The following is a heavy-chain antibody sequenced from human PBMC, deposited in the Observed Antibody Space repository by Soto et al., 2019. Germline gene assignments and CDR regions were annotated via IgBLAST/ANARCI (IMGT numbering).Heavy chain of an antibody. CDR1: GGSFSGYY. V-gene: IGHV4-34*01. CDR2: INHSGST. CDR3: VRGGSYYDFWSGYYPRYGMDV. J-gene: IGHJ6*02. D-gene: IGHD3-3*01. Sequence: QVQLQQWGAGLLKPSETLSLTCAVYGGSFSGYYWSWIRQPPGKGLEWIGEINHSGSTNYNPSLKSRVTISVDTSKNQFSLKLSSVTAADTAVYYCVRGGSYYDFWSGYYPRYGMDVWGQGTTVTVSS.